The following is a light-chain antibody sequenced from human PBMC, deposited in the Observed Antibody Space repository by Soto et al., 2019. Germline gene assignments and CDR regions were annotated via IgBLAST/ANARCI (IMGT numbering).Light chain of an antibody. V-gene: IGKV3-15*01. CDR2: AAS. Sequence: EIVMTQSPATLSVSPGDRATLSCWASQSVSSNLAWYQQKPGQAPRLLVYAASTRATVIPARFSGSGSGTQFTLTIXXXXXXXXAVYYCQQYDVWPRTFGQGTRVEIK. CDR3: QQYDVWPRT. J-gene: IGKJ1*01. CDR1: QSVSSN.